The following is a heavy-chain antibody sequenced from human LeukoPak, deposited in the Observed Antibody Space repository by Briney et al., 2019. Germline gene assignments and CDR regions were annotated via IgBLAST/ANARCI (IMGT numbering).Heavy chain of an antibody. CDR1: GFTFDDYG. CDR2: ISGSGGST. V-gene: IGHV3-23*01. J-gene: IGHJ5*02. D-gene: IGHD3-10*01. Sequence: SGGSLRLSCAASGFTFDDYGMSWVRQAPGKGLEWVSAISGSGGSTYYADSAKGRSTISRDSSKNTPNLQMNSLRAEDTAVYYCAMDPGSGVRGWFDPWGQGTLVTVSS. CDR3: AMDPGSGVRGWFDP.